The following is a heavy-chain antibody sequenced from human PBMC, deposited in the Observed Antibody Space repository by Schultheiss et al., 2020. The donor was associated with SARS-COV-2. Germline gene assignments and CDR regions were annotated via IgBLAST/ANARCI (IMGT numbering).Heavy chain of an antibody. CDR3: ARDVELVVIAIPDAFDI. J-gene: IGHJ3*02. V-gene: IGHV3-48*04. CDR2: ISSSSSTI. Sequence: GGSLRLSCAASGFTFSSYSMNWVRQAPGKGLEWVSYISSSSSTIYYADSVKGRFTISRDNAKNSLYLQMNSLRAEDTAVYYCARDVELVVIAIPDAFDIWGQGTMVTVSS. D-gene: IGHD2-21*01. CDR1: GFTFSSYS.